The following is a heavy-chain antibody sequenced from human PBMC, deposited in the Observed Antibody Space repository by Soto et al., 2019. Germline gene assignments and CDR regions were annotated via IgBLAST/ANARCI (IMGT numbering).Heavy chain of an antibody. D-gene: IGHD3-16*01. CDR2: ISGSGGST. CDR1: GFTFSTYA. Sequence: GGSLRLSCAASGFTFSTYAMTWVRQAPGKGLEWVSTISGSGGSTYYADSVKGRFTISRDNAKNSLYLQMNSLRPEDTALYYCAKARLWGGDGYNSYYYNAMDVWGQGTTVTVSS. V-gene: IGHV3-23*01. CDR3: AKARLWGGDGYNSYYYNAMDV. J-gene: IGHJ6*02.